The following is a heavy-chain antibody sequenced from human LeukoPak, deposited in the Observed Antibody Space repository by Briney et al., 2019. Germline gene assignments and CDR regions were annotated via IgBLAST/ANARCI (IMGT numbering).Heavy chain of an antibody. V-gene: IGHV3-48*03. J-gene: IGHJ4*02. CDR3: VRDSGYYDSSGHYDSSGYYYALDY. CDR1: GSTFSSYE. CDR2: ISSSGSGK. D-gene: IGHD3-22*01. Sequence: GGSLRLSCAASGSTFSSYEMNWVRQAPGKGLEWISYISSSGSGKYYADSVKGRFTISRDNAKNSLYLQVNSLRAEDTAVYYCVRDSGYYDSSGHYDSSGYYYALDYWGQGTLVTVSS.